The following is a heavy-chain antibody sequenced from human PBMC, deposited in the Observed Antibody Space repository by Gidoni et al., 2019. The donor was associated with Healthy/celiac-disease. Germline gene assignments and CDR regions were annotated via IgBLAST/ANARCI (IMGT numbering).Heavy chain of an antibody. CDR1: GFTVSSNY. Sequence: EVQLVESGGGLIQPGGSLRLSCAASGFTVSSNYMSWVRQAPGKGLEWVSVIYSGGRTYYADSVKGRFTISRDNSKNTLYLQMNSLRAEDTAVYYCARVGGNCSGGSCYSDAFDIWGQGTMVTVSS. J-gene: IGHJ3*02. CDR3: ARVGGNCSGGSCYSDAFDI. CDR2: IYSGGRT. V-gene: IGHV3-53*01. D-gene: IGHD2-15*01.